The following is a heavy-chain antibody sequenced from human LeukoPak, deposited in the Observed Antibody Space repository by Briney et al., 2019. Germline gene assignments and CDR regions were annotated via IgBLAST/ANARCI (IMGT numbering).Heavy chain of an antibody. CDR3: ARMVRGTNWFDP. CDR2: IRYDGSNK. D-gene: IGHD3-10*01. J-gene: IGHJ5*02. CDR1: GFTFSSYG. Sequence: PGGSLRLSCAASGFTFSSYGMHWVRQAPGKGLEWVAFIRYDGSNKYYADSVKGRFTISRDNAKNSLYLQMNSLRAEDTAVYYCARMVRGTNWFDPWGQGTLVTVSS. V-gene: IGHV3-30*02.